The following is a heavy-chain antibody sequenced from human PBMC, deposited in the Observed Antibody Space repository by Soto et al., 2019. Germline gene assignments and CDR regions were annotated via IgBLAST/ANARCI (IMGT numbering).Heavy chain of an antibody. Sequence: QITLKESGPTLVKPTHTLTLTCTFSGLSLSTSGVGVAWIRQPPGEALEWLALIYWDADKRYRPSLENKLTITKDTSKNQVVPTMTNMDSVDTATYYCAYLPCSGGSCYWFSVSCMDVWGQGTTVTVSS. J-gene: IGHJ6*02. CDR2: IYWDADK. D-gene: IGHD2-15*01. CDR3: AYLPCSGGSCYWFSVSCMDV. CDR1: GLSLSTSGVG. V-gene: IGHV2-5*02.